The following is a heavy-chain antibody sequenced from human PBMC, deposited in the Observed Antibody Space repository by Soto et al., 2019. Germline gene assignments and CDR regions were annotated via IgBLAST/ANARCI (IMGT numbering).Heavy chain of an antibody. V-gene: IGHV1-18*01. CDR1: GYTFTSYG. Sequence: ASVKVSCKASGYTFTSYGISWVRQAPGQGLEWMGWISAYNGNTNYAQKLQGRVTMTTDTSTSTAYMELRSLRSDDTAVYYCARDPTVTTPVGSWFDPWGQGTLVTVSS. CDR3: ARDPTVTTPVGSWFDP. J-gene: IGHJ5*02. D-gene: IGHD4-17*01. CDR2: ISAYNGNT.